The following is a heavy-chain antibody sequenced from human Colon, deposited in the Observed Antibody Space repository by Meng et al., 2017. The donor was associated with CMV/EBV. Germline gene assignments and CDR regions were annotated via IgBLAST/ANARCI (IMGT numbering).Heavy chain of an antibody. CDR3: ARGRNWFNP. CDR1: NGSITNSY. Sequence: SETLSLTCTVSNGSITNSYCSWIRQAPGKGLEWIGHMYYGGSTKYNPSLESRLSMSVDTSKNQFSLKLSSVTAADTAVYFCARGRNWFNPWGRGMLVTAS. J-gene: IGHJ5*02. V-gene: IGHV4-59*01. CDR2: MYYGGST.